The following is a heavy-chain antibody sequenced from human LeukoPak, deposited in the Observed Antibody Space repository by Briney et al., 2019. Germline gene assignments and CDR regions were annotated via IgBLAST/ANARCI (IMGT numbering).Heavy chain of an antibody. J-gene: IGHJ2*01. Sequence: AGGSLRLSCAASGFTFSNYAMSWVRQAPGKGLEWASAISGSGGSTYYADSVKGRFTISRDNSKNTLYLQMNSLRAEDTAVYYCAKNSGYSGYGSRYFDLWGRGTLVTVSS. V-gene: IGHV3-23*01. CDR3: AKNSGYSGYGSRYFDL. D-gene: IGHD5-12*01. CDR2: ISGSGGST. CDR1: GFTFSNYA.